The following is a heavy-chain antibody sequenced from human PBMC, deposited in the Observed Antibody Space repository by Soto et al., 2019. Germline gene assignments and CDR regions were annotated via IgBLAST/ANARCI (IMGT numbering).Heavy chain of an antibody. D-gene: IGHD1-26*01. J-gene: IGHJ4*02. CDR1: GGSIRSDDYY. V-gene: IGHV4-39*01. Sequence: QLQLQESGPGLVKPSETMSLTCTVSGGSIRSDDYYWGWIRQPPGKGLEWIGTVSYSGTTYYNPSLKSRATISVDTSKTQFSLRLSSTTAPETAVYYCTRRSAVGASPNFWGQGTLVTVSS. CDR2: VSYSGTT. CDR3: TRRSAVGASPNF.